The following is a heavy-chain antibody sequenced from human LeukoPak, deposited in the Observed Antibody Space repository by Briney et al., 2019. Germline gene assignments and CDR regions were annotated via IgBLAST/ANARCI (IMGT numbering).Heavy chain of an antibody. V-gene: IGHV3-11*04. J-gene: IGHJ5*02. CDR1: GLTFSDYY. CDR2: ISSSGSTI. CDR3: AKDRGYDFWSGPTDWFDP. Sequence: GGSPRLSCAASGLTFSDYYMSWIRQAPGKGLEWVSYISSSGSTIYYADSVKGRFTISRDNAKNSLYLQMNSLRAEDTAVYYCAKDRGYDFWSGPTDWFDPWGQGTLVTVSS. D-gene: IGHD3-3*01.